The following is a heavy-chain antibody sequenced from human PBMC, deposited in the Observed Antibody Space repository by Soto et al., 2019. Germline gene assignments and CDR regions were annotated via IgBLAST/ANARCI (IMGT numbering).Heavy chain of an antibody. Sequence: EVQLVESGGGLVKPGGSLRLSCAASGFTFSSYSMNWVRQAPGKGLEWVSSISSSSSYIYYADSVKGRFTISRDNAKNSLYLQMNSLRAEDTAVYYCARDGTIFGVLTDYWLDPWGQGTLVTVSS. D-gene: IGHD3-3*01. J-gene: IGHJ5*02. CDR2: ISSSSSYI. CDR1: GFTFSSYS. CDR3: ARDGTIFGVLTDYWLDP. V-gene: IGHV3-21*01.